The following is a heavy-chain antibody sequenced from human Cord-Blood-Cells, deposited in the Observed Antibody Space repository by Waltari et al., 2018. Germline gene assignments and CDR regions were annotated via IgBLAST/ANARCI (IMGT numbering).Heavy chain of an antibody. CDR3: ASLEYSSSSGIDY. CDR2: ISSSSSYI. V-gene: IGHV3-21*01. CDR1: GFTFGSYS. Sequence: EVQLVESGGGLVKPGGSLRLSCAASGFTFGSYSMSWVRQAPGKGLEWVSSISSSSSYIYYADSVKGRFTISRDNAKNSLYLQMNSLRAEDTAVYYCASLEYSSSSGIDYWGQGTLVTVSS. J-gene: IGHJ4*02. D-gene: IGHD6-6*01.